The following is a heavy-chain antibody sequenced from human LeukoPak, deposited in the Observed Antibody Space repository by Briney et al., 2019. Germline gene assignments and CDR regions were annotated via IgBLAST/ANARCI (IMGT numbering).Heavy chain of an antibody. Sequence: GGSLRLSCAASGFTVSSNYMSWVRQAPGKGLEWVAVISYDGSNKYYADSVKGRFTISRDNSKNTLYLQMNSLRAEDTAVYYCARDPGYCSGGSCFTNYYGMDVWGQGTTVTVSS. V-gene: IGHV3-30-3*01. J-gene: IGHJ6*02. CDR1: GFTVSSNY. CDR3: ARDPGYCSGGSCFTNYYGMDV. CDR2: ISYDGSNK. D-gene: IGHD2-15*01.